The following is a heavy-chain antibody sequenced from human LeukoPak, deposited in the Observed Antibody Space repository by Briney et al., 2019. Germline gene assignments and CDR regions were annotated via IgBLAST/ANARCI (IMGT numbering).Heavy chain of an antibody. CDR1: GLTFSTYN. D-gene: IGHD6-13*01. Sequence: PGGSLRLSCAASGLTFSTYNMNWVRQAPGKGLEWVSYISSSGSTIYYADSVKGRFTISRDNAKNSLYLQMNSLRAEDTAVYYCARGFAAAAAGYYYYGMDVWGQGTTVTVSS. CDR3: ARGFAAAAAGYYYYGMDV. CDR2: ISSSGSTI. J-gene: IGHJ6*02. V-gene: IGHV3-48*03.